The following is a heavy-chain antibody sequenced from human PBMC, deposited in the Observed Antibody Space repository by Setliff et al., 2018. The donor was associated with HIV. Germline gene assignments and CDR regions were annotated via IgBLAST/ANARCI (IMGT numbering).Heavy chain of an antibody. V-gene: IGHV4-59*01. D-gene: IGHD3-22*01. CDR3: ARGSYYDSSRHTLVDFQH. CDR1: GGSISSYY. J-gene: IGHJ1*01. Sequence: SETLSLTCTVSGGSISSYYWSWIRQPPGKGLEWIGYIYYSGSTNYNPSLKSRVTRSVDTSKNQFSLKLSSGTAADTAVNYCARGSYYDSSRHTLVDFQHWGQGTLVTVSS. CDR2: IYYSGST.